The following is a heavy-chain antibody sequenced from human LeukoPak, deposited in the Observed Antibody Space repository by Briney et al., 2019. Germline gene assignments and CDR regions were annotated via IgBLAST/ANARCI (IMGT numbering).Heavy chain of an antibody. CDR2: IYTTGST. V-gene: IGHV4-4*07. CDR1: GGSINSYY. J-gene: IGHJ6*03. Sequence: SETLSLTCTVSGGSINSYYWSWIRQPAGKGLEWIGRIYTTGSTNYNPSLKSRVNMSVDASKNQFSLKLSSVTAADTAVYYCARVTRPNYYYYMDVWGQRDHGHRLL. CDR3: ARVTRPNYYYYMDV.